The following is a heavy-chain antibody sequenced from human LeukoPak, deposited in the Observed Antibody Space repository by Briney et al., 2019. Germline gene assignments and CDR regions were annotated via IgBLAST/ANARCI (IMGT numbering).Heavy chain of an antibody. CDR2: TYNSGST. J-gene: IGHJ3*02. CDR1: GGSISSYY. Sequence: SETLSLTCTVSGGSISSYYWSWIRQPPGKGLECIGYTYNSGSTNYNPSLKSRVSISVDTSKNQFSLKLSSVTAADTAVYYCARSAIDAFDIWGQGTMVTVSS. CDR3: ARSAIDAFDI. D-gene: IGHD6-25*01. V-gene: IGHV4-59*08.